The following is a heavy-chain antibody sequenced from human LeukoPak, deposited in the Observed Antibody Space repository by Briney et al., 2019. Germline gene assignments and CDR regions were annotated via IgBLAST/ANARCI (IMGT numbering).Heavy chain of an antibody. D-gene: IGHD5-18*01. CDR3: AKGVDPAMQPIDY. CDR2: ISGSGGST. Sequence: GGSLRLSCAASGFTFSSYAMSWVRQAPGKGLEWVSVISGSGGSTYYADSVKGRFIISRDNSKNTLYLQMNSLRAEDTAVYYCAKGVDPAMQPIDYWGQGTLVTVSS. V-gene: IGHV3-23*01. J-gene: IGHJ4*02. CDR1: GFTFSSYA.